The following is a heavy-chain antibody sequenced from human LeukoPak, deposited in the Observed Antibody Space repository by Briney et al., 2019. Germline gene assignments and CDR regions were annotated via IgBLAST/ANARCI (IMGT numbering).Heavy chain of an antibody. D-gene: IGHD3-3*01. CDR2: INHSGST. J-gene: IGHJ4*02. CDR3: ASRYDFWSGYYPLDY. CDR1: GGSFSGYY. Sequence: PSETLSLTCAVYGGSFSGYYWSWIRQPPGKGLEWIGEINHSGSTNYNPSLKSRVTISVDTSKNQFSLKLSSVTAADTAVYYCASRYDFWSGYYPLDYWGQGILVTVSS. V-gene: IGHV4-34*01.